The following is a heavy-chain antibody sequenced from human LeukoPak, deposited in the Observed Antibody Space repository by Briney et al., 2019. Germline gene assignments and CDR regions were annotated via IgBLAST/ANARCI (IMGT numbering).Heavy chain of an antibody. CDR3: AKALGGYHFDY. D-gene: IGHD3-16*01. CDR1: GFTFSDYW. J-gene: IGHJ4*02. CDR2: ISGSGGNT. Sequence: PGGSLRLSCSASGFTFSDYWMMWVRQAPGKGLEWVSSISGSGGNTYYADSVKGRFTISRDNSKNTLFLHMNSLRAEDTAVYYCAKALGGYHFDYWGQGTLVTVSS. V-gene: IGHV3-23*01.